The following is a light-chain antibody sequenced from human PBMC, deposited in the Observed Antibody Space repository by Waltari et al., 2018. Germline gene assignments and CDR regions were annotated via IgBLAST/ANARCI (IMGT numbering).Light chain of an antibody. Sequence: DIVMTQSPDSLAVSLGERATINCKSSQSVLYSSSNKNHLAWYQQKAGQPPKLLISGASTREFGVPERFSGSGSGTNFTLTISSLQAEDVAVYYCQQYSTALITFGQGTRLEIK. CDR2: GAS. CDR1: QSVLYSSSNKNH. CDR3: QQYSTALIT. J-gene: IGKJ5*01. V-gene: IGKV4-1*01.